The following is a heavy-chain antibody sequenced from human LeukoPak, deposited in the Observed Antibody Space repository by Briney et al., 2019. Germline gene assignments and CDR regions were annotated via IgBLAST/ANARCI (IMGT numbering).Heavy chain of an antibody. CDR2: INHSGST. CDR1: GGSFSGYY. Sequence: PSETLSLTCAVYGGSFSGYYWSWIRQPPGKGLEWIGEINHSGSTNYNPSLKSRVTISVDTSKNQFSLKLSSVTAADTAVYYCARQGIAARRRYYYMDAWGKGTTVTVSS. V-gene: IGHV4-34*01. CDR3: ARQGIAARRRYYYMDA. J-gene: IGHJ6*03. D-gene: IGHD6-6*01.